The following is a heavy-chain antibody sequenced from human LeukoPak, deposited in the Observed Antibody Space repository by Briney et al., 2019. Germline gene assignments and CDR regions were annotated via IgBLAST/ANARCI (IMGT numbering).Heavy chain of an antibody. D-gene: IGHD2-2*01. J-gene: IGHJ5*02. CDR3: ARGVGSTSSNWFDP. Sequence: PSETLSLTCTVSGGSVSSGTYYWSWIRQPAGKGLEWIGRIYGSGNTNYNPSLKSRVTISVDTSRNQFSRKLSAVSTADTAVYYCARGVGSTSSNWFDPWGQGTLVTVSS. V-gene: IGHV4-61*02. CDR2: IYGSGNT. CDR1: GGSVSSGTYY.